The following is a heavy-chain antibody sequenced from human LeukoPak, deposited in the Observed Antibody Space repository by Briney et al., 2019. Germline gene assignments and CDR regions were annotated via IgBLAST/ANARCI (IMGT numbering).Heavy chain of an antibody. D-gene: IGHD1-14*01. CDR2: ISYSGST. J-gene: IGHJ6*03. V-gene: IGHV4-59*01. Sequence: PSETLSLTCTVSGGSFSSYHWSWIRQPPGKGLEWIGYISYSGSTNYNPSLMSRVTISLNTTKKQFSLKLSSVTAANTAEYYCARDSTASRKPRDYYSYYYMDVWGKGTTVTVSS. CDR3: ARDSTASRKPRDYYSYYYMDV. CDR1: GGSFSSYH.